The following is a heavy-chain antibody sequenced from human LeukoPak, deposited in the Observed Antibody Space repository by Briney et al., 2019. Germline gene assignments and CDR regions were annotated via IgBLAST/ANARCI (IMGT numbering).Heavy chain of an antibody. J-gene: IGHJ1*01. CDR3: ARVRYSGYDFQPSAEYFHR. CDR1: GFTFSTYA. Sequence: GGSLRLSCAASGFTFSTYAMHWVRQAPGKGLDWVAVISYDGSNKYYADSVKGRFTISRDNSENTLYLQMNSLRAEDTAVYYCARVRYSGYDFQPSAEYFHRWGQGTLVTVSS. V-gene: IGHV3-30*04. CDR2: ISYDGSNK. D-gene: IGHD5-12*01.